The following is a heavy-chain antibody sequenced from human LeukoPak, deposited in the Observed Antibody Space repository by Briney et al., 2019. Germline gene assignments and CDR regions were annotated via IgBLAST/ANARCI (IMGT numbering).Heavy chain of an antibody. D-gene: IGHD4-23*01. V-gene: IGHV3-53*01. J-gene: IGHJ4*02. Sequence: GGSLRLSCAASGFTVSSNYMSWVRQAPGKGLEWVSVIYSCGSTYYADSVKGRFTISRDNSKNTLYLQMNSLRAEDTAVYYCARDHRWSFDYWGQGTLVTVSS. CDR3: ARDHRWSFDY. CDR1: GFTVSSNY. CDR2: IYSCGST.